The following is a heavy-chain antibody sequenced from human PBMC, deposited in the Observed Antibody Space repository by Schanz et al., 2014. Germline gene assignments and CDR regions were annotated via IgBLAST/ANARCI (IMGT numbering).Heavy chain of an antibody. J-gene: IGHJ4*02. Sequence: EVQLAESGGGLVQPGGSLRLSCAASGFTFSGFWMTWVRQAPGKGLEWVAAVSSRSDEIKYADSVRGRFTISRDNSRSTMYLQMSSLRAEDTAVYYCAKSQGSSFDSWGQGTLVTVSS. CDR1: GFTFSGFW. V-gene: IGHV3-23*04. CDR3: AKSQGSSFDS. CDR2: VSSRSDEI. D-gene: IGHD6-13*01.